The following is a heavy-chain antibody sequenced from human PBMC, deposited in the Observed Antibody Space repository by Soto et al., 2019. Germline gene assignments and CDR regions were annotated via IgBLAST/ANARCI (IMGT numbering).Heavy chain of an antibody. D-gene: IGHD1-26*01. CDR3: ARGSSLYFDY. J-gene: IGHJ4*02. V-gene: IGHV4-59*01. Sequence: SETLSLTCTASGGSISNYYLSWIRQPPGKGLEWIGYIYYSGSTNYNPSLKSRVTISVDTSKNQFSLKLSSVTAADTAVYYCARGSSLYFDYWGQGTLVTVSS. CDR2: IYYSGST. CDR1: GGSISNYY.